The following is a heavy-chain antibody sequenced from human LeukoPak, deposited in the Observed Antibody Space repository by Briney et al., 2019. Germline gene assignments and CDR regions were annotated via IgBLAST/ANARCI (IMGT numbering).Heavy chain of an antibody. CDR3: ARDHSSGWYSDYFDY. J-gene: IGHJ4*02. CDR1: GFTFSSYG. Sequence: PGGSLRLSCAASGFTFSSYGMHWVRQAPGKGLEWVAAIWYDGSNKYYADSVKGRFTISRDNSKNTLYLQMNSLRAEDTAVYYCARDHSSGWYSDYFDYWGQGTLVTVSS. D-gene: IGHD6-19*01. CDR2: IWYDGSNK. V-gene: IGHV3-33*01.